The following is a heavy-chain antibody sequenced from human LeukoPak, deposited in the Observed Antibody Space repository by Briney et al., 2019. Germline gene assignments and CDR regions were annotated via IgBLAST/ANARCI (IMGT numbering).Heavy chain of an antibody. J-gene: IGHJ4*02. CDR3: AKDRYYYDSGGLEYYFDY. V-gene: IGHV3-23*01. D-gene: IGHD3-22*01. CDR2: ISGSGGST. Sequence: GGSLRLSCAASGFTFSSYAMSWVRQAPGKGLEWVSAISGSGGSTYYADSVKGRFTISRDNSKNTLYLQMNSLRAEDTAVYYCAKDRYYYDSGGLEYYFDYWGQGTLVTVSS. CDR1: GFTFSSYA.